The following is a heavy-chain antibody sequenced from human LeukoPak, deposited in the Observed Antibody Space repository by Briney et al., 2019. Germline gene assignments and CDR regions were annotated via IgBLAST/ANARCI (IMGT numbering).Heavy chain of an antibody. D-gene: IGHD3-10*01. J-gene: IGHJ4*02. CDR2: IVVGSGNT. V-gene: IGHV1-58*01. CDR3: AARGDRSRSSLDY. CDR1: GFTFTSSA. Sequence: GTSVKVSCKASGFTFTSSAVQWVRQARGQRLEWIGWIVVGSGNTNYAQKFQERVTITRDMSTSTAYMELSSLRSEDTAVYYCAARGDRSRSSLDYWGQGTLVTVSS.